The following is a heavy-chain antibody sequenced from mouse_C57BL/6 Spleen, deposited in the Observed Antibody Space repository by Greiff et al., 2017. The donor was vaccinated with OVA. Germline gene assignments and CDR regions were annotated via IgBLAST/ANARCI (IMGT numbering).Heavy chain of an antibody. CDR2: ISDGGSYT. V-gene: IGHV5-4*01. CDR1: GSTFSSYA. CDR3: AREITYYFDY. Sequence: DVQLVESGGGLVKPGGSLKLSCAASGSTFSSYAMSWVRQTPEKRLEWVATISDGGSYTYYPDNVKGRFTISRDNAKNNLYLQMSHLKSEDTAMYYCAREITYYFDYWGQGTTLTVSS. J-gene: IGHJ2*01. D-gene: IGHD1-1*01.